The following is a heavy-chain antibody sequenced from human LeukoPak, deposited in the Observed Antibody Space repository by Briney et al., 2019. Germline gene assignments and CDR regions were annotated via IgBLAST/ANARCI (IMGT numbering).Heavy chain of an antibody. J-gene: IGHJ5*02. CDR3: ARTFWSGYYRWFDP. D-gene: IGHD3-3*01. CDR2: IYYSGST. Sequence: PLETLSLTCSVSDGSINSYYWNWIRQPPGKGLEWIGYIYYSGSTNYNPSLKSRVTISVDTSKNQFSLKLSSVTAADTAVYYCARTFWSGYYRWFDPWGQGTLVTVSS. CDR1: DGSINSYY. V-gene: IGHV4-59*01.